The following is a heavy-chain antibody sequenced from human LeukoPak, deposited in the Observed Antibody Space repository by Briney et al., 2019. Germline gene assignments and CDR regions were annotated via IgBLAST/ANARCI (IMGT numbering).Heavy chain of an antibody. J-gene: IGHJ4*02. V-gene: IGHV4-39*07. CDR3: AREYSYGSSYYFDY. D-gene: IGHD5-18*01. CDR2: IYYSGST. CDR1: GGSISSGSYY. Sequence: SSETLSLTCTVSGGSISSGSYYWGWIRQPPGKGLEWIGSIYYSGSTYYNLSLKSRVTISLDTSKNQFSLKLSSVTAADTAVYYCAREYSYGSSYYFDYWGQGTLVTVSS.